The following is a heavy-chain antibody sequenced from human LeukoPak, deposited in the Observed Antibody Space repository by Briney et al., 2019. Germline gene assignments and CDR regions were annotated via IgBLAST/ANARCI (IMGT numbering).Heavy chain of an antibody. D-gene: IGHD6-19*01. CDR3: AKRWLVQEETDY. J-gene: IGHJ4*02. Sequence: PGRSLRLSCAASGFTFSSYGMHWVRQAPGKGLEWVAVISYDGSNKYYADSVKGRFTISRDNSKNTLYLQMNSLRAEDTAVYYCAKRWLVQEETDYWGQGTLVTVSS. CDR2: ISYDGSNK. CDR1: GFTFSSYG. V-gene: IGHV3-30*18.